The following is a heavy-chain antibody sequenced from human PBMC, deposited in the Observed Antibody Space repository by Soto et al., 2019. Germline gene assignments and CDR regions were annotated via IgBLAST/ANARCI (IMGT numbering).Heavy chain of an antibody. D-gene: IGHD3-10*01. CDR2: IYWDDDK. Sequence: QITLKESGPTLVKPTQTLTLTCTFSGFSLSTSGVGVGWIRQPPGKALEWLALIYWDDDKRYSPSLKSRLTNTKDTSKNQVVLTMTNMDPVDTATYYCARNPTEPPYVWFGELLNPYWFDYWGQGTLVTVSS. CDR1: GFSLSTSGVG. J-gene: IGHJ4*02. V-gene: IGHV2-5*02. CDR3: ARNPTEPPYVWFGELLNPYWFDY.